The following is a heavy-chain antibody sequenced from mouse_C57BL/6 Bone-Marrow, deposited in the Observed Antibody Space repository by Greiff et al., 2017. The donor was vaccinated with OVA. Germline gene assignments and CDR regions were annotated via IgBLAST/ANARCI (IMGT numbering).Heavy chain of an antibody. V-gene: IGHV5-6*02. Sequence: EVMLVESGGDLVKPGGSLKLSCAASGFTFSSYGMSWVRQTPDKRLEWVATISSGGSYTYYPDRVKGRFTISRDNAKNTLYLQMSSLKSEDTAMYYCARRIYYYGIWFAYWGQGTLVTVSA. CDR3: ARRIYYYGIWFAY. D-gene: IGHD1-1*01. CDR2: ISSGGSYT. J-gene: IGHJ3*01. CDR1: GFTFSSYG.